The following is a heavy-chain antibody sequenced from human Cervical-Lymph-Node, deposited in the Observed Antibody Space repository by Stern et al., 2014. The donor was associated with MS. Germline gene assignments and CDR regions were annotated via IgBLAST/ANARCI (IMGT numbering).Heavy chain of an antibody. V-gene: IGHV1-69*01. Sequence: QLVQSGAEVKNPGSSLTVSCKASGGTFSNYGIRWVRQAPGQGIEWMGGIIPVFKTTIYSQMFQCRVTITADDSTSTVYMEMSSLRSDDAAIYYCTRDPPEYFDFLTASRGAYWGQGTLVTVSS. D-gene: IGHD3-9*01. CDR2: IIPVFKTT. J-gene: IGHJ4*02. CDR1: GGTFSNYG. CDR3: TRDPPEYFDFLTASRGAY.